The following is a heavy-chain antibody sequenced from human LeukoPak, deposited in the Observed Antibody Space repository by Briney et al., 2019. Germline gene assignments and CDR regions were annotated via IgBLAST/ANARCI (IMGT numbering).Heavy chain of an antibody. CDR2: ISSSGSTI. J-gene: IGHJ4*02. V-gene: IGHV3-48*04. Sequence: GGSLRLSCAASGFTFSSYAMSWVRQAPGKGLEWVSYISSSGSTIYYADSVKGRFTISRDNAKNSLYLQMNSLRAEDTAVYYCARVEGGTSIDYWGQGTLVTVSS. D-gene: IGHD1-7*01. CDR1: GFTFSSYA. CDR3: ARVEGGTSIDY.